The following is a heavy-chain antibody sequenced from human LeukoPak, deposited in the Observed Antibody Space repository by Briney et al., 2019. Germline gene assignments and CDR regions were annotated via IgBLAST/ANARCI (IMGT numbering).Heavy chain of an antibody. J-gene: IGHJ5*02. D-gene: IGHD4-17*01. Sequence: SETLSLTRTVSGGSISSYYWSWIRQPPGKGLEWVGYIYYSGSTNYNPSLKSRVTISVDTSKNQFSLKLTSVTAADTAVYYCATLPGGVTTPNPSWGQGTLVTVSS. CDR3: ATLPGGVTTPNPS. CDR1: GGSISSYY. V-gene: IGHV4-59*08. CDR2: IYYSGST.